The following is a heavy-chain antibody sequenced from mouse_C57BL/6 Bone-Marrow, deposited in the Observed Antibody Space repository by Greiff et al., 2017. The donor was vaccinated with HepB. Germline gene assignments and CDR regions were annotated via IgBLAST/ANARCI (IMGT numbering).Heavy chain of an antibody. CDR1: GFTFSSYA. J-gene: IGHJ4*01. CDR3: AGIYYDYDGDAMDY. D-gene: IGHD2-4*01. Sequence: DVKLVESGGGLVKPGGSLKLSCAASGFTFSSYAMSWVRQTPEKRLEWVATISDGGSYTYYPDNVKGRFTISRDNAKNNLYLQMSHLKSEDTAMYYCAGIYYDYDGDAMDYWGQGTSVTVSS. CDR2: ISDGGSYT. V-gene: IGHV5-4*03.